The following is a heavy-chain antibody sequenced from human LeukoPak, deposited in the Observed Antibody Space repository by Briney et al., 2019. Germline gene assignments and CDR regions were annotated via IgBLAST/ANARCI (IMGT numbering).Heavy chain of an antibody. J-gene: IGHJ4*02. D-gene: IGHD3-10*01. V-gene: IGHV3-30*18. CDR2: ISYDGSNK. Sequence: GGSLGLSCAASGFTFSSYGMHWVRQAPGKGLEWVAVISYDGSNKYYADSVKGRFTISRDNSKNTLYLQMNSLRAEDTAVYYCAKDADLDYYGSGSPFDYWGQGTLVTVSS. CDR3: AKDADLDYYGSGSPFDY. CDR1: GFTFSSYG.